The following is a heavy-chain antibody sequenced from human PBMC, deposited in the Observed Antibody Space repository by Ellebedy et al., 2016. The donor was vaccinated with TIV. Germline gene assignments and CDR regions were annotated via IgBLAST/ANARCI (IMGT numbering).Heavy chain of an antibody. CDR3: TLIVFAKGGLDY. D-gene: IGHD2-8*01. CDR1: GFTFSNAW. V-gene: IGHV3-15*07. CDR2: LKSKTDGGTT. J-gene: IGHJ4*02. Sequence: GESLKISCAASGFTFSNAWMNWVRQAPGKGLEWVGRLKSKTDGGTTDYAAPVKGRFTISRDDSKNTLYVQMNSLKTEDTAVYYCTLIVFAKGGLDYWGQGTLVTVSS.